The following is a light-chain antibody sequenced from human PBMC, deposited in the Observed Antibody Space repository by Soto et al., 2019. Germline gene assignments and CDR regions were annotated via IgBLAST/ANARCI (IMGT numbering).Light chain of an antibody. CDR1: SSDVGGYNY. CDR3: SSYSGTNYHYV. J-gene: IGLJ1*01. Sequence: QSVRNQPPSASGSVGQSVPISCTGISSDVGGYNYVSWYQQHPGKAPKLMIYEVSERPSGVPDRFSGSKSGNTASLTVSGLQADDEADYYCSSYSGTNYHYVFGTGTKVTVL. CDR2: EVS. V-gene: IGLV2-8*01.